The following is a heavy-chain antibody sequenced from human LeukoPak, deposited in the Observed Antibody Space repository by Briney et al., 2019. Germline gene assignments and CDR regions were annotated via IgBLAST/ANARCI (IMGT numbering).Heavy chain of an antibody. CDR1: GGSISSSSYY. D-gene: IGHD3-22*01. CDR3: ARLDSSGYSLFFDY. J-gene: IGHJ4*02. Sequence: SETLSLTCTVSGGSISSSSYYWGWIRQPPGKGLGWIGSIYYSGSTYYNPSLKSRVTISVDTSKNQFSLKLSSVTAADTAVYYCARLDSSGYSLFFDYWGQGTLVTVSS. CDR2: IYYSGST. V-gene: IGHV4-39*01.